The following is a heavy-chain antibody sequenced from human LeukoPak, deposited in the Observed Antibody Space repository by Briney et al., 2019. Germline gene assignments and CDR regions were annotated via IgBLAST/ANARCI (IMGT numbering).Heavy chain of an antibody. CDR3: AREYGGKHVFPDAFDI. CDR1: GFTFSSYG. J-gene: IGHJ3*02. D-gene: IGHD3-10*01. CDR2: INPNSGGT. V-gene: IGHV1-2*02. Sequence: GRSLRLSCAASGFTFSSYGMHWVRQAPGQGLEWMGWINPNSGGTNYAQKFQGRVTMTRDTSISTAYMELSRLRSDDTAVYYCAREYGGKHVFPDAFDIWGQGTMVTVSS.